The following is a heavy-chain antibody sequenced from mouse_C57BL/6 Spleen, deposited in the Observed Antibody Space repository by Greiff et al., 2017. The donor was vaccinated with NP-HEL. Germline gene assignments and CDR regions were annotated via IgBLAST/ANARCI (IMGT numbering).Heavy chain of an antibody. CDR3: ARRGGNYPFDY. J-gene: IGHJ2*01. V-gene: IGHV1-80*01. Sequence: QVQLKESGAELVKPGASVKISCKASGYAFSSYWMNWVKQRPGKGLEWIGQIYPGDGDTNYNGKFKGKATLTADKSSSTAYMQLSSLTSEDSAVYFCARRGGNYPFDYWGQGTTLTVSS. CDR1: GYAFSSYW. D-gene: IGHD2-1*01. CDR2: IYPGDGDT.